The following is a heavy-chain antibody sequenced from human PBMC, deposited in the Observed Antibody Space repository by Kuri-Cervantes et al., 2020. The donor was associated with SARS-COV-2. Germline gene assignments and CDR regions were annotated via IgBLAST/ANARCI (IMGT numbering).Heavy chain of an antibody. J-gene: IGHJ6*03. CDR2: IRYDGSNK. Sequence: LSLTCAASGFTFSSYGMHWVRQAPGKGLEWVAFIRYDGSNKYYADSVKGRFTISRDNSKNTLYLQMNSLRAEDTAVYYCAKPIVVPARPHYYYHYMDVWGKGTTVTVSS. V-gene: IGHV3-30*02. D-gene: IGHD2-2*01. CDR3: AKPIVVPARPHYYYHYMDV. CDR1: GFTFSSYG.